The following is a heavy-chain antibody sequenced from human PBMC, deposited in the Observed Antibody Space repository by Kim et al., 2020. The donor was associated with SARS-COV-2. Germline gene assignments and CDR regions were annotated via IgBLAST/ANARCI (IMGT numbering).Heavy chain of an antibody. D-gene: IGHD2-21*02. V-gene: IGHV1-69*01. J-gene: IGHJ4*02. Sequence: YAQEVQGRVTSNADESTSTAYMELSSLRSEGTAVYYCARVPAVVVTAGDYWGQGTLVTVSS. CDR3: ARVPAVVVTAGDY.